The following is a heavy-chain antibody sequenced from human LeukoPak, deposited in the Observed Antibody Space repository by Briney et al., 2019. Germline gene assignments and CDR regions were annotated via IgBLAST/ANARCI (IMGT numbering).Heavy chain of an antibody. CDR3: ARGGYSYGSTEIDY. J-gene: IGHJ4*02. CDR2: INHSGST. V-gene: IGHV4-34*01. Sequence: SETLSLTCAVYGGSFSGYYWSWIRQPPGKGLEWIGEINHSGSTNYNPSLKSRVTISVDTSKNQFSLKLSSVTAADTAVYYCARGGYSYGSTEIDYWGPGTLVTVSS. CDR1: GGSFSGYY. D-gene: IGHD5-18*01.